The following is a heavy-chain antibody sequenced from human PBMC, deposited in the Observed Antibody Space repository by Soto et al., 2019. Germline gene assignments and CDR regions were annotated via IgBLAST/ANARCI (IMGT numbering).Heavy chain of an antibody. D-gene: IGHD3-16*02. J-gene: IGHJ4*02. CDR3: ARFPGSYRYPYYFDY. CDR1: GYSFTSYW. V-gene: IGHV5-10-1*01. CDR2: IDPSDSYT. Sequence: PGESLKISCKGSGYSFTSYWISWVRQMPGKGLEWMGRIDPSDSYTNYSPSFQGHVTISADKSISTAYLQWSSLKASVSAMYYCARFPGSYRYPYYFDYWGQGTLVTVSS.